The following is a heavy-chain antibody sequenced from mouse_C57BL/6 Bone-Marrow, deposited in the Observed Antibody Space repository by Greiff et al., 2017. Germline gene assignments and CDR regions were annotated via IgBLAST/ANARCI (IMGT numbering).Heavy chain of an antibody. CDR3: ASAATVVAHYYAMDY. V-gene: IGHV1-64*01. CDR2: IHPNSGST. D-gene: IGHD1-1*01. Sequence: QVQLQQPGAELVKPGASVKLSCKASGYTFTSYWMHWVKQRPGQGLEWIGMIHPNSGSTNYTEKFKSKDTLTVDKASSTAYMQLSSLTSEDSAVYYGASAATVVAHYYAMDYWGQGTSVTVSS. CDR1: GYTFTSYW. J-gene: IGHJ4*01.